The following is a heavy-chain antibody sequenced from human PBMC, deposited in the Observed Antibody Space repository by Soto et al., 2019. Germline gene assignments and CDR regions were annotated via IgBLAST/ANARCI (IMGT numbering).Heavy chain of an antibody. J-gene: IGHJ6*02. CDR3: AKDGASSGWYEYNYGMDV. CDR1: VFTFDDYT. CDR2: ISWDGGST. Sequence: PGGSLRLSCAASVFTFDDYTMHWVRQAPGKGLEWVSLISWDGGSTYYADSVKGRFTISRDNSKNSLYLQMNSLRTEDTALYYCAKDGASSGWYEYNYGMDVWGQGTTVTVSS. D-gene: IGHD6-19*01. V-gene: IGHV3-43*01.